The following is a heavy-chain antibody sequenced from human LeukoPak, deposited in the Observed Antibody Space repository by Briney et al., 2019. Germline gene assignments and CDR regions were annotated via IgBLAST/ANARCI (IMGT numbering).Heavy chain of an antibody. V-gene: IGHV3-23*01. CDR1: GFTFSDHA. Sequence: PGGSLRLSCAASGFTFSDHAMSWVRQAPGKGLEWVSSISGAGYSTYYADSVKGRFTISRDDSKNSLYLQMNSLRAEDTALYYCARGGLSGQRTDLFDIWGQGTMVTVSS. CDR2: ISGAGYST. CDR3: ARGGLSGQRTDLFDI. J-gene: IGHJ3*02. D-gene: IGHD2/OR15-2a*01.